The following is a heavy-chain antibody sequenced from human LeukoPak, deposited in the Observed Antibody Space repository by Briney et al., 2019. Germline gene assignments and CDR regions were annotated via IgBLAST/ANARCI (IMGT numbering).Heavy chain of an antibody. CDR1: GYTFTGYY. D-gene: IGHD2-2*03. Sequence: ASVKVSCKASGYTFTGYYMHWVRQAPGQGLEWMGWINPNSGGTNYAKKFQGRVTMTRDTSISTAFMELSRLRSDDTAVYYCARDGMGIVVVPAAPTPPDYWGQGTLVTVSS. CDR3: ARDGMGIVVVPAAPTPPDY. J-gene: IGHJ4*02. CDR2: INPNSGGT. V-gene: IGHV1-2*02.